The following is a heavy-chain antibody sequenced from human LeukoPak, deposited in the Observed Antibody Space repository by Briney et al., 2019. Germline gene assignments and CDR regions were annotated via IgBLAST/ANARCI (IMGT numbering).Heavy chain of an antibody. CDR2: ISGSGGST. Sequence: GGSLRLSCAASGFTFSSYGMNWVRQAPGKGLEWVSAISGSGGSTYYADSVKGRFTISRDNSKNTLYLQMNSLRAEDTAVYYCARDPRGTMVWYFDYWGQGTLVTVSS. J-gene: IGHJ4*02. V-gene: IGHV3-23*01. D-gene: IGHD3-10*01. CDR1: GFTFSSYG. CDR3: ARDPRGTMVWYFDY.